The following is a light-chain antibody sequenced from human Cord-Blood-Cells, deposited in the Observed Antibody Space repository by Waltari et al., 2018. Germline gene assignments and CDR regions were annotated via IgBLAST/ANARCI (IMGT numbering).Light chain of an antibody. CDR1: SSDVGSYNL. J-gene: IGLJ3*02. CDR2: EGS. Sequence: QSALTQPASVSGSPGQSITLSCTGTSSDVGSYNLVSWYQQHPGKAPKLVIYEGSVRPSGVFNLCSGSESGNTASLTISGLQAEDEADFYCCSYAGSSTWVFGGGTKLTVL. V-gene: IGLV2-23*01. CDR3: CSYAGSSTWV.